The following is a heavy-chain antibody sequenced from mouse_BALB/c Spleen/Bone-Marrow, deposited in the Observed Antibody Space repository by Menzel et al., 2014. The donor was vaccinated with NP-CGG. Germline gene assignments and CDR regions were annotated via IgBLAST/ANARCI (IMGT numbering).Heavy chain of an antibody. CDR3: ARGVTTGAMDY. CDR2: ISTYYGDA. D-gene: IGHD1-1*01. V-gene: IGHV1-67*01. Sequence: QVQLQQSGAELVRPGFSVKISCKGSGYTFTDYSIHWIKQSHAKSLEWIGAISTYYGDATNNQKFKGKATLTVDKSSSTAYMELARLASEDSVIYYCARGVTTGAMDYWGQGTSVTVSS. J-gene: IGHJ4*01. CDR1: GYTFTDYS.